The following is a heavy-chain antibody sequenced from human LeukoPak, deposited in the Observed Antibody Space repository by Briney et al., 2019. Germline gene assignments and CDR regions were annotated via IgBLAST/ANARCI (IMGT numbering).Heavy chain of an antibody. CDR2: INPNSGGT. J-gene: IGHJ4*02. Sequence: EASVKVSCKASGYTFTGYYMHWVRQAPGQGLEWMGWINPNSGGTNYAQKFQGRVTMTEDTSTDTAYMELSSLRSEDTAVYYCASSRRFREFHDYWGQGTLVTVSS. V-gene: IGHV1-2*02. CDR1: GYTFTGYY. D-gene: IGHD3-10*01. CDR3: ASSRRFREFHDY.